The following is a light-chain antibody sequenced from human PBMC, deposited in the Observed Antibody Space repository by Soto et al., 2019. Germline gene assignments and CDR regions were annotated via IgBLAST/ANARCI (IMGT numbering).Light chain of an antibody. Sequence: EIVMTQSPATLSVSPGEGATLSCRASQGIGDTLAWYQQKPGQAPRLLIYDASNRATGIPARFSGSGSGTDFTLTISSLEPEDFAVYYCQQRSNWRITFGQGTRLEIK. V-gene: IGKV3-11*01. CDR3: QQRSNWRIT. J-gene: IGKJ5*01. CDR2: DAS. CDR1: QGIGDT.